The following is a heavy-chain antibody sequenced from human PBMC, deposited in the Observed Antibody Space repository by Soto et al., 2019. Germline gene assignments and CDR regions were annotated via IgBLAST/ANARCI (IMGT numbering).Heavy chain of an antibody. J-gene: IGHJ1*01. CDR2: ISNDGTSR. CDR1: GLTFSSVV. D-gene: IGHD4-4*01. Sequence: QVPLVESGGGVVQPGRSLRLSCAAAGLTFSSVVMHWVRQAPGKGLEWVTGISNDGTSRNYADSVKGRFTISRDNSKNALYLEIDSLTSEDTALYYSATEDSSSGHAGTFRHWGQGTLVTVTS. V-gene: IGHV3-30-3*01. CDR3: ATEDSSSGHAGTFRH.